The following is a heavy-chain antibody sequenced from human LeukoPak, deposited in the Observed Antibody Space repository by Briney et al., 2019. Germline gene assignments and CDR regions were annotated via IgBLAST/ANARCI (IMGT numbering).Heavy chain of an antibody. CDR3: ARGDSYGTFDY. D-gene: IGHD5-18*01. Sequence: SETLSLTCTVSGGSISSYHWSWIRQPPGKGLECIGYIYYSGSTNYNPSLKSRVTISVDTSKNQFSQKLSSVTTADTAVYYCARGDSYGTFDYWGQGTLVTVSS. J-gene: IGHJ4*02. V-gene: IGHV4-59*01. CDR1: GGSISSYH. CDR2: IYYSGST.